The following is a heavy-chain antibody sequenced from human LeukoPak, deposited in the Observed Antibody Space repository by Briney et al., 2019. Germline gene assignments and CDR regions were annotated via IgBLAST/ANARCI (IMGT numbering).Heavy chain of an antibody. CDR1: GGTFSSNG. Sequence: SVKVSCKASGGTFSSNGINWVRQAPGQGLEWMGRIIPIFGTANYAQKFQGRVTITTDESTNTAHMELTSLTSEDTAVYYCARGITFYYDNNGYSAFDYWGQGTLSPSPQ. CDR3: ARGITFYYDNNGYSAFDY. CDR2: IIPIFGTA. J-gene: IGHJ4*02. V-gene: IGHV1-69*05. D-gene: IGHD3-22*01.